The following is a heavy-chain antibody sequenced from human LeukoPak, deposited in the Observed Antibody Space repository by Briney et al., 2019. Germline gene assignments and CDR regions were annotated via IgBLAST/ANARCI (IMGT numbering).Heavy chain of an antibody. V-gene: IGHV4-59*08. D-gene: IGHD2-21*02. Sequence: SETLSLTCTVSGGSINYYYWSWIRQPPGKGLEWIGYVYYSGSTSYNPSLRSRVTISLDTSKHQFSRKLNSVTAADTAVYYCARHAYCGGDCFGGAFEIWGQGTMVTVSS. CDR1: GGSINYYY. J-gene: IGHJ3*02. CDR2: VYYSGST. CDR3: ARHAYCGGDCFGGAFEI.